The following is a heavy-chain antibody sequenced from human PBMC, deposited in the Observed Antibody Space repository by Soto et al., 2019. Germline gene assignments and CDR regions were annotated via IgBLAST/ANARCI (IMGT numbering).Heavy chain of an antibody. CDR3: ARSVRFSQKTDAFDI. D-gene: IGHD3-3*01. Sequence: PSETLSLTCTVSDVSLSSGGGYLRWIRPHPGKGLEWIGYIYYSGSTYYNPSLKSRVTISVDTSKNQFSLKLSSVTAADTAVYYCARSVRFSQKTDAFDIWGQGTMVTVSS. J-gene: IGHJ3*02. CDR1: DVSLSSGGGY. CDR2: IYYSGST. V-gene: IGHV4-31*03.